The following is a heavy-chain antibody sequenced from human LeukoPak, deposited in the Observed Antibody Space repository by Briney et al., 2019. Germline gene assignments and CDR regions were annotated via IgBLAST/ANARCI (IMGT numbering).Heavy chain of an antibody. CDR3: ARDKVDILTGYHHPPFDY. CDR2: ISAYNGNT. D-gene: IGHD3-9*01. Sequence: GASVKVSCKASGYTFTSYGISWVRQAPGQGLEWMGWISAYNGNTNYAQKLQGRVTMTTDTSTSTAYMELRSLRSDDTAVYYCARDKVDILTGYHHPPFDYWGQGTLVTVSS. CDR1: GYTFTSYG. J-gene: IGHJ4*02. V-gene: IGHV1-18*01.